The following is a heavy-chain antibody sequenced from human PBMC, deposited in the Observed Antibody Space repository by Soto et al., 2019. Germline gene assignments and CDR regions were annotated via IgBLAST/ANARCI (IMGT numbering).Heavy chain of an antibody. CDR1: GFTFSSYG. D-gene: IGHD2-15*01. J-gene: IGHJ4*02. CDR3: ARDGGVVVAAGFDY. CDR2: IWYDGSNK. V-gene: IGHV3-33*01. Sequence: QVQLVESGGGVVQPGRSLRLSCAASGFTFSSYGMHWVRQVPGKGLEWVAVIWYDGSNKYYADSVKGRFTISRDNSKNTLYLQMNSLRAEDTAVYYCARDGGVVVAAGFDYWGQGTLVTVSS.